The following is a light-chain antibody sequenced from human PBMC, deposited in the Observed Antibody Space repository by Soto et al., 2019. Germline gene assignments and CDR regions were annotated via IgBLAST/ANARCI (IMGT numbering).Light chain of an antibody. Sequence: QSALTQPPSVSGSPGQSGTISCTGTSSDVGSYNRVSWYQQPPGTAPKLMIYEVSNRPSGVPDRFSGSKSGNTASLTISGLQPEDEADYYCNSYTSSNTYVFGTGTKLTVL. J-gene: IGLJ1*01. CDR3: NSYTSSNTYV. V-gene: IGLV2-18*02. CDR1: SSDVGSYNR. CDR2: EVS.